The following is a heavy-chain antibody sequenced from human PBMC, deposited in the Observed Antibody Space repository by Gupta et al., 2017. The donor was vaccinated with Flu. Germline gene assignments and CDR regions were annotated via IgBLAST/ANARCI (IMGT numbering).Heavy chain of an antibody. D-gene: IGHD6-19*01. Sequence: EVQLLESGGGWVQPGGSLRLSCAASGFTFTNYALSWVRQATGKGLAWFSGINHIGGTTHHADSVEGRFTISRDNSKNTLYLEIHSLRAEDTAIYYCAKDLYTVPGALDSWGQGTLVTVSS. CDR3: AKDLYTVPGALDS. J-gene: IGHJ4*02. CDR2: INHIGGTT. CDR1: GFTFTNYA. V-gene: IGHV3-23*01.